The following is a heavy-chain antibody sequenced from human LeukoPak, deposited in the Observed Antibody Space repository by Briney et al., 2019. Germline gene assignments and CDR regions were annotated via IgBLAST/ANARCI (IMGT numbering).Heavy chain of an antibody. CDR3: ARKKAGSASYDY. J-gene: IGHJ4*02. Sequence: GASVKVSFKASGYTFTGYYMHWVRQAPGQGLEWMGWINPNTGGTNYAQKFQGRVTMTRDTSISTAYMELSRLRSDDTAVYYCARKKAGSASYDYWGQGTLVTVSS. CDR1: GYTFTGYY. V-gene: IGHV1-2*02. CDR2: INPNTGGT. D-gene: IGHD1-26*01.